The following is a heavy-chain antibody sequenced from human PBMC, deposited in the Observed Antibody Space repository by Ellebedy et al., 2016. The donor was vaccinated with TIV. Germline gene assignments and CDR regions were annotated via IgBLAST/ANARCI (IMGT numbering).Heavy chain of an antibody. Sequence: MPSETLSLTCTVSGGSISSYYWSRIRQPAGKGLEWIGRIYTSGSTNYNPSLKSRVTMSVDTSKNQFSLKLSSVTAADTAVYYCARESYSSGWSFDYWGQGTLVTVSS. CDR1: GGSISSYY. J-gene: IGHJ4*02. V-gene: IGHV4-4*07. D-gene: IGHD6-19*01. CDR2: IYTSGST. CDR3: ARESYSSGWSFDY.